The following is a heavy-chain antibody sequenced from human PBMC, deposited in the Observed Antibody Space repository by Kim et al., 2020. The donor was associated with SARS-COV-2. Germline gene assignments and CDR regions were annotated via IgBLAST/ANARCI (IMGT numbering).Heavy chain of an antibody. CDR2: IKQDGSEK. V-gene: IGHV3-7*01. D-gene: IGHD2-2*01. CDR3: ARDYHQSANYYYYGMDV. Sequence: GGSLRLSCAASGFTFSSYWMSWVRQAPGKGLEWVANIKQDGSEKYYVDSVKGRFTISRDNAKNSLYLQMNSLRAEDTAVYYCARDYHQSANYYYYGMDVWGQGTTVTVSS. CDR1: GFTFSSYW. J-gene: IGHJ6*02.